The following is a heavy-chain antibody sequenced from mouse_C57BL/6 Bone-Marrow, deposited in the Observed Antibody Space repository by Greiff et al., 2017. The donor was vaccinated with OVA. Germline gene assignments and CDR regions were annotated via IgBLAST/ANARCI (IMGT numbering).Heavy chain of an antibody. CDR1: GFNIKDDY. D-gene: IGHD2-1*01. CDR2: IDPENGDT. J-gene: IGHJ3*01. Sequence: VQLQQSGAELVRPGASVKLSCTASGFNIKDDYMHWVKQRPEQGLEWIGWIDPENGDTEYASKFQGKATIPADNSSNTAYLRLSSLASEDTAVDYCTTPYGNYLAWFAYWGQGTLVTVSA. V-gene: IGHV14-4*01. CDR3: TTPYGNYLAWFAY.